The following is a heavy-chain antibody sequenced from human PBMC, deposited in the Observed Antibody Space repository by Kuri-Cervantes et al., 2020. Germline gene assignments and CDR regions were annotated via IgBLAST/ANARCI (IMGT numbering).Heavy chain of an antibody. J-gene: IGHJ4*02. CDR3: ARGGVVILTLNPDY. D-gene: IGHD3-9*01. Sequence: GESLKISCAASGFTFSSYAMSWVRQAPGKGLEWVSAISGSGGSTYYADSVKGRFTISRDNAKNSLYLQMNSLRAEDTAVYYCARGGVVILTLNPDYWGQGTLVTVSS. CDR2: ISGSGGST. V-gene: IGHV3-23*01. CDR1: GFTFSSYA.